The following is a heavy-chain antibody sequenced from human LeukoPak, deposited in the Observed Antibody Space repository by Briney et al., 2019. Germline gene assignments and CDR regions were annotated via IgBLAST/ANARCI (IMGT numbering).Heavy chain of an antibody. CDR1: GFTFSSYA. Sequence: PGGSLRLSCSASGFTFSSYAMHWVRQAPGKGLEYVSAISSNGGSTYHADSVKGRFTISRDDSRSSVYLQMNSLKTEDTAVYYCATSLTLYGSASYGRGAFDIWGQGTMVTVSS. CDR3: ATSLTLYGSASYGRGAFDI. CDR2: ISSNGGST. D-gene: IGHD3-10*01. J-gene: IGHJ3*02. V-gene: IGHV3-64*04.